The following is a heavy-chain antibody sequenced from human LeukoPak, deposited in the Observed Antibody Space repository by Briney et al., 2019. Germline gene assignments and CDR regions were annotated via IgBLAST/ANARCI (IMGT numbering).Heavy chain of an antibody. D-gene: IGHD5-12*01. Sequence: QAGGSLRLSCAASGFTFSSYAMSWVRQAPGKGLEWLSAISGSGGSTYYADSVKGRFTISRDNSKNTLYLQVNSLRAEDTAVYYCAKSWLRLGGDYWGQGTLVTVSS. CDR3: AKSWLRLGGDY. V-gene: IGHV3-23*01. CDR2: ISGSGGST. CDR1: GFTFSSYA. J-gene: IGHJ4*02.